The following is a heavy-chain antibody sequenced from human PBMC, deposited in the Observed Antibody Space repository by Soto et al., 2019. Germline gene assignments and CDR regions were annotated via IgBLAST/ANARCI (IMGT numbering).Heavy chain of an antibody. D-gene: IGHD3-9*01. CDR2: ISSSSSTI. CDR3: ARDPPPYYDILTGYSPIPRSYGMDV. J-gene: IGHJ6*02. Sequence: GGSLRLSCAASGFTFSSYSMNWVRQAPGKGLEWVSYISSSSSTIYYADSVKGRFTIYRDNAKNSLYLQMNSLRDEDTAVYYCARDPPPYYDILTGYSPIPRSYGMDVWGQGTTVTVSS. CDR1: GFTFSSYS. V-gene: IGHV3-48*02.